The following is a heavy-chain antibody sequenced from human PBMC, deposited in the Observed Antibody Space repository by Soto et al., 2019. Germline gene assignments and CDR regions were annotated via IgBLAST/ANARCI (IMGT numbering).Heavy chain of an antibody. D-gene: IGHD2-15*01. CDR1: GFTFSDYY. V-gene: IGHV3-11*01. CDR2: ISSSGSTI. J-gene: IGHJ6*02. CDR3: ASEDCSGGSCFFRYGMDV. Sequence: PGGSLRLSCAASGFTFSDYYMSWIRQAPGKGLEWVSYISSSGSTIYYADSVKGRFTISRDNAKNSLYLQMNSLRAEDTAVYYCASEDCSGGSCFFRYGMDVWGQGTTVTVSS.